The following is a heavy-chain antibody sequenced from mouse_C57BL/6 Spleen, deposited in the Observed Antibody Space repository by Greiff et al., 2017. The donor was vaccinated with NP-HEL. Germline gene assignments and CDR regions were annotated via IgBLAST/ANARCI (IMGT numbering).Heavy chain of an antibody. V-gene: IGHV3-6*01. CDR2: ISYDGSN. Sequence: VQLQQSGPGLVKPSQSLSLTCSVTGYSITSGYYWNWIRQFPGNKLEWMGYISYDGSNNYNPSLKNRISITRDTSKNQFFLKLNSVTTEDTATYYCARGVMDYWGQGTSVTVSS. J-gene: IGHJ4*01. CDR3: ARGVMDY. CDR1: GYSITSGYY.